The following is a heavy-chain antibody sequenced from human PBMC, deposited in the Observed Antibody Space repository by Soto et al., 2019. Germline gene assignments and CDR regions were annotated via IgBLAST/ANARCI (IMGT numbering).Heavy chain of an antibody. D-gene: IGHD3-3*01. V-gene: IGHV1-18*01. CDR1: GYSFSYYG. J-gene: IGHJ4*02. Sequence: QVQLVQSGVEVKKPGASVKVSCKASGYSFSYYGITWVRQAPGQGLEWLGWISGYNGNTNYAQKFQGRVTMTTDTSTSTAYMDLRSLRYDDTAVYYCARGGRFAVADTDYWGQGTLLTVSS. CDR2: ISGYNGNT. CDR3: ARGGRFAVADTDY.